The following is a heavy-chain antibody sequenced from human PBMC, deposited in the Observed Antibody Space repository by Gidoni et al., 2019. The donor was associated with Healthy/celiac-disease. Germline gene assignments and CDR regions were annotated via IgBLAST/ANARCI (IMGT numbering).Heavy chain of an antibody. CDR2: ISYDGSNK. D-gene: IGHD4-17*01. CDR3: AKDDYGGYFDY. CDR1: GFTFSSYG. J-gene: IGHJ4*02. Sequence: QVQLVESGGGVVQPGRSLRLSCAASGFTFSSYGMPWVRQAPGKGLEWVAVISYDGSNKYYADSVKGRFTISRDNSKNTLYLQMNSLRAEDTAVYYCAKDDYGGYFDYWGQGTLVTVSS. V-gene: IGHV3-30*18.